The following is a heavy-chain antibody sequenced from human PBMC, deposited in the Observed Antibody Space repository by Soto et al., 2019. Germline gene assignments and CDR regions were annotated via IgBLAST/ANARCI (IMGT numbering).Heavy chain of an antibody. J-gene: IGHJ4*02. CDR3: ARHVNIVATLFDY. CDR2: IYYSGST. V-gene: IGHV4-59*08. Sequence: SETLSLTCTVSGGSISSYYWSWIRQPPGKGLEWIGYIYYSGSTNYNPSLKSRVTISVDTSKNQFSLKLSSVTAADTAVYYCARHVNIVATLFDYWGQGTLVTVSS. D-gene: IGHD5-12*01. CDR1: GGSISSYY.